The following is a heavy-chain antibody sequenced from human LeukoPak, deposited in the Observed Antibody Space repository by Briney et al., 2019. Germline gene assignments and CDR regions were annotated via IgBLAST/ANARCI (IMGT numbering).Heavy chain of an antibody. CDR1: GGSLSSGAYY. J-gene: IGHJ4*02. CDR2: IYYSGST. CDR3: ARVQSQTTVAAPDY. V-gene: IGHV4-31*03. Sequence: RPSETLSLTCTVSGGSLSSGAYYWSWIRQHPGKGLEWIGYIYYSGSTYYNPSLKSRVTISVDTSKNQFSLRLSSVTAADTAVYCCARVQSQTTVAAPDYWGQGTLVTVSS. D-gene: IGHD2-15*01.